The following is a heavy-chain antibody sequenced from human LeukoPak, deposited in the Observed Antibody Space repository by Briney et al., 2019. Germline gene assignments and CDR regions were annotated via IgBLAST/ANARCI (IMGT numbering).Heavy chain of an antibody. J-gene: IGHJ2*01. Sequence: SETLSLTCAVYGGSFSGYYWSWIRQPPGKGLEWIGEINHSGSTNYNPSLKSRVTISVDTSKNQFSLKLSSVTAADTAVYYCAGAYCGGDCFDYWYFDLWGRGTLVTVSS. V-gene: IGHV4-34*01. CDR3: AGAYCGGDCFDYWYFDL. D-gene: IGHD2-21*02. CDR2: INHSGST. CDR1: GGSFSGYY.